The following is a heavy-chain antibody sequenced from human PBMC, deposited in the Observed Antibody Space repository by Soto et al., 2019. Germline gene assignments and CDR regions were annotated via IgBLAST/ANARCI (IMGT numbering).Heavy chain of an antibody. D-gene: IGHD1-20*01. CDR1: GGSISSSNW. CDR3: AIRPITGTTGWFDP. J-gene: IGHJ5*02. V-gene: IGHV4-4*02. CDR2: IYHSGNT. Sequence: PSETLSLTCAVSGGSISSSNWWSWVRQPPGKGLEWIGEIYHSGNTNYNPSLKSRVTISVDKSKNQFSLKLSSVTAADTAVYYCAIRPITGTTGWFDPWGQGTLVTVSS.